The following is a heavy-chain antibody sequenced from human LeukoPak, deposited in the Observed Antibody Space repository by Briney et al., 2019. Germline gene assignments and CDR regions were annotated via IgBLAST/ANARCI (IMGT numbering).Heavy chain of an antibody. CDR1: GDSISSYY. Sequence: PSETLSLTCTVSGDSISSYYWSWIRQPPGKGLEWIGYIYYSGSINYNPSLKSRVTISVDTSKNQFSLKLSSVTAADTAVYYCARGPYDFWSGYDFDYGGQGTLVTVSS. V-gene: IGHV4-59*01. J-gene: IGHJ4*02. CDR2: IYYSGSI. D-gene: IGHD3-3*01. CDR3: ARGPYDFWSGYDFDY.